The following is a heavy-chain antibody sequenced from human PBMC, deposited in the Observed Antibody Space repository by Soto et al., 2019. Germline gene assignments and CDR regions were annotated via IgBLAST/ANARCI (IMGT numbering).Heavy chain of an antibody. CDR1: GYSFISYG. V-gene: IGHV1-18*01. CDR2: ISAYNGNT. Sequence: QVQLVQSGAEVKKPGASVKVSCKASGYSFISYGVSWVRQAPGQGLEWMGWISAYNGNTNYAQKLQGRVTMTTDTXTXXAYMELRSLTSDDTAVYYCAREGAGSGWPGGWFDPWGQGTLVTVSS. J-gene: IGHJ5*02. D-gene: IGHD6-19*01. CDR3: AREGAGSGWPGGWFDP.